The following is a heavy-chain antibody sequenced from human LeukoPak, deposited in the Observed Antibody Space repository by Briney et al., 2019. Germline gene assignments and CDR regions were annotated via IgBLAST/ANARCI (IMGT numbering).Heavy chain of an antibody. CDR1: GFTFSSYG. J-gene: IGHJ3*02. CDR3: AKGKINHNGAFDI. D-gene: IGHD2-8*01. V-gene: IGHV3-23*01. CDR2: ISGSVSGFGSPT. Sequence: PGRSLRLSCAASGFTFSSYGMHWVRQAPGKGLEWVSAISGSVSGFGSPTKYADSVKGRFTISRDNSKKTLYLQMNSLRAEDTAVYYCAKGKINHNGAFDIWGQGTVVTVSS.